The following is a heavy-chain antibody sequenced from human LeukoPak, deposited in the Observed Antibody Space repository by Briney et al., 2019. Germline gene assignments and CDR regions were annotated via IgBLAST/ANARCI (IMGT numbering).Heavy chain of an antibody. Sequence: ASVTVSFKASGYTFTGYYMHWVRQAPGQGREWMGWINPNSGGTNYAQKFQGRVTMTRDTSISTAYMELSRLRSDDTAVYYCARTAVVVVPLLDYWGQGTLVTVSS. V-gene: IGHV1-2*02. J-gene: IGHJ4*02. CDR3: ARTAVVVVPLLDY. D-gene: IGHD2-15*01. CDR1: GYTFTGYY. CDR2: INPNSGGT.